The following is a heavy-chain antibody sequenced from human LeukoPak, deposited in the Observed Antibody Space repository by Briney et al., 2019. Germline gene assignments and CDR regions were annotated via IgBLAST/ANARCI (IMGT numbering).Heavy chain of an antibody. CDR3: AKDWALYYYGSGSYYDY. Sequence: GGSLRLSCAASGFTFSSYAMSWVRQAPGKGLAWVSAISGSGGSTYYADSVKGRFTISRDNSKNTLYLQMNSLRAEDTAVYYCAKDWALYYYGSGSYYDYWGQGTLVTVSS. CDR2: ISGSGGST. CDR1: GFTFSSYA. J-gene: IGHJ4*02. V-gene: IGHV3-23*01. D-gene: IGHD3-10*01.